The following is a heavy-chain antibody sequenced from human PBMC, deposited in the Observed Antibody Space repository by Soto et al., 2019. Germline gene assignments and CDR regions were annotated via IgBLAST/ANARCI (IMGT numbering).Heavy chain of an antibody. CDR1: GGSISSSSYY. CDR2: IYYSGST. D-gene: IGHD6-13*01. Sequence: SETLSLTCTVSGGSISSSSYYWGWIRQPPGKGLEWIGSIYYSGSTYYNPSLKSRVTISVDTSKNQFSLKLSSVTAADTAVYYCARIRGSWYPLYYYYGMDVWGQGITVTVSS. CDR3: ARIRGSWYPLYYYYGMDV. J-gene: IGHJ6*02. V-gene: IGHV4-39*01.